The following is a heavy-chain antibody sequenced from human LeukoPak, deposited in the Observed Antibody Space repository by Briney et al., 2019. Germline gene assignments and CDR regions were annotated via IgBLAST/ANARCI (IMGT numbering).Heavy chain of an antibody. J-gene: IGHJ4*02. V-gene: IGHV3-69-1*01. Sequence: PVQPLDSPSVSSSGSIIYYADSVKGRFTISRDNAKNTLYLQMNSLRAEDTAMYYCARDLGIAVAGTDDYWGQGTLVTVSS. D-gene: IGHD6-19*01. CDR2: SSSGSII. CDR3: ARDLGIAVAGTDDY.